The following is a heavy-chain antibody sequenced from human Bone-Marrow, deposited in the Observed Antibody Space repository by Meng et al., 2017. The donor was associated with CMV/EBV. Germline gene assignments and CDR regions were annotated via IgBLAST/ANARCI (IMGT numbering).Heavy chain of an antibody. CDR3: ARELRDTYNFDY. CDR1: RNTFTSYY. V-gene: IGHV1-46*01. Sequence: ASVKVSCKTSRNTFTSYYIHWVRQAPGQGLEWIRIINPTGGNAGYAQKFQGRVTMTRDTSATTVYMELSSLGSDDTAVYYCARELRDTYNFDYWGQGTLVTVSS. D-gene: IGHD5-24*01. J-gene: IGHJ4*02. CDR2: INPTGGNA.